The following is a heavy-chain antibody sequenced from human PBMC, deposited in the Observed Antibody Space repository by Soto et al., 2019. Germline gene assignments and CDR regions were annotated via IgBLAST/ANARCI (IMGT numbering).Heavy chain of an antibody. Sequence: QVQLVQSGAEVKKPGSSVKVACKASGGTFSSYAISWVRQAPGQGLEWMGGIIPIFVTANYAKKFQGRVTITADESTSTAYMELSSLRSEDTAVYYCASGIAVAGSYYYYYGMDVWGQGTTVTVSS. J-gene: IGHJ6*02. CDR3: ASGIAVAGSYYYYYGMDV. V-gene: IGHV1-69*01. CDR1: GGTFSSYA. D-gene: IGHD6-19*01. CDR2: IIPIFVTA.